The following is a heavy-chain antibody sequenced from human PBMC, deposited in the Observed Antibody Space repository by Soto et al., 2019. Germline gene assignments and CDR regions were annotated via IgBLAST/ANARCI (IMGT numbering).Heavy chain of an antibody. V-gene: IGHV1-69*08. Sequence: QVQLVQSGAEVKKPGSSVKVSCKASGGTFSSYTISWVRQAPGQGLEWMGRIIPILGIANYAQKFQGRVTITADKSTSTAYMELSSLRSEDTAVYYCARDPEYCSGGSCYPIDPWGQGTLVTVSS. CDR2: IIPILGIA. CDR1: GGTFSSYT. J-gene: IGHJ5*02. CDR3: ARDPEYCSGGSCYPIDP. D-gene: IGHD2-15*01.